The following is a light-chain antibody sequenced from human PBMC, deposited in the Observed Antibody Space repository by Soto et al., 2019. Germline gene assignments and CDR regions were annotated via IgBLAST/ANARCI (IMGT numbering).Light chain of an antibody. Sequence: DIVLTQSPATLYFSPGDRATLSCRASQSVDWYVAWYQQKPGQAPRLLIYDALKRATGTPDRFSGSGSGTDFTLTISRLEPEECAVYYRTPRSTWLPITFGCGTKVDIX. CDR3: TPRSTWLPIT. CDR2: DAL. CDR1: QSVDWY. V-gene: IGKV3-11*01. J-gene: IGKJ4*01.